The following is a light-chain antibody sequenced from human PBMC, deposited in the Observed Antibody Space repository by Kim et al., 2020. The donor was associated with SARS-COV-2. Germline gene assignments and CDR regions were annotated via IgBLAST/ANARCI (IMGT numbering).Light chain of an antibody. V-gene: IGLV3-19*01. CDR1: SLRTYY. Sequence: SSELTQDPAVSVALGQTVRITCQGDSLRTYYATWYQQKPGQAPIVVIYGNNNLASGIPDRFSGSSSGNTASLTITGTQAGDEADYYCHSRGSSDNMVFG. CDR2: GNN. J-gene: IGLJ2*01. CDR3: HSRGSSDNMV.